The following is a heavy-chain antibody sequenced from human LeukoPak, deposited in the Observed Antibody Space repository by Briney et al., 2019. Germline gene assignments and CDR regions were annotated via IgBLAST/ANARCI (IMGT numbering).Heavy chain of an antibody. CDR3: VREDIVVVTTLDH. CDR2: ITSDGSNR. CDR1: GFTFSSYS. J-gene: IGHJ4*02. V-gene: IGHV3-21*04. Sequence: GGSLRLSCAASGFTFSSYSMNWVRQAPGKGLEWVSRITSDGSNRDYADSVKGRFTISRDNAKNTLYLQMNSLRTEDTAVYFCVREDIVVVTTLDHWGQGSLVTVSS. D-gene: IGHD2-21*02.